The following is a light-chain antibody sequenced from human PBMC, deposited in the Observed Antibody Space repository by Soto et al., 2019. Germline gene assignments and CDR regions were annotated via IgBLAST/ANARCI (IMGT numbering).Light chain of an antibody. J-gene: IGKJ1*01. CDR2: KAS. CDR1: QSVSDW. V-gene: IGKV1-5*03. Sequence: LQLTPSPSTLYDSVADRITITCRASQSVSDWLSWEQRKPGKVPKLLIYKASNLESGVPSRFSGSGSGTEFTLTISSLQPDDFATYYCQQYNSYLGAFGQGTKVDIK. CDR3: QQYNSYLGA.